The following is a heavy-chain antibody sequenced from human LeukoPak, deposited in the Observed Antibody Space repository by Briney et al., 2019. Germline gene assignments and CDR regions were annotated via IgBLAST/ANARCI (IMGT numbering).Heavy chain of an antibody. V-gene: IGHV4-4*07. CDR3: ARAQRDSGSYYYFDY. Sequence: SETLSLTCTVSGGSISSYYWSWIRQPAGKGLEWIGRIYTCGSTNYNPSLKSRVTMSVDTSKNQFSLKLSSVTAADTAVYCCARAQRDSGSYYYFDYWGQGTLVTVSS. J-gene: IGHJ4*02. CDR2: IYTCGST. CDR1: GGSISSYY. D-gene: IGHD1-26*01.